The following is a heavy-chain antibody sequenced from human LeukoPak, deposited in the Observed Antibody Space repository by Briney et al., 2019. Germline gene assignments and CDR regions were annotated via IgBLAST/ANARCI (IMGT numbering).Heavy chain of an antibody. CDR3: ARGKARREGYYFDY. Sequence: GGSLRLSCATSGFSFSSYAMSWVRQAPGKGLEWVSGISGSGGNTHYADSVKGRFTISRDTSKNTLYLQMNSLRAEDTAVYYCARGKARREGYYFDYWGQGTLVTVSS. D-gene: IGHD6-13*01. CDR2: ISGSGGNT. J-gene: IGHJ4*02. CDR1: GFSFSSYA. V-gene: IGHV3-23*01.